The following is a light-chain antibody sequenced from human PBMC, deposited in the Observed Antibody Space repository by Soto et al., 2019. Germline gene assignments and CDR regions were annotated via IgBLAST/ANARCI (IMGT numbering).Light chain of an antibody. J-gene: IGKJ2*01. CDR2: DAS. CDR3: HQSYSTPNT. CDR1: QSIDSH. V-gene: IGKV1-39*01. Sequence: DIKMTHSPSSLAASVGDRVTITCRASQSIDSHLSWYKQKPGKDHKLLIYDASSLQSGVPSTFSGGGSGTVFTLTISSLQPQEFATYFCHQSYSTPNTFGQGTKVDIK.